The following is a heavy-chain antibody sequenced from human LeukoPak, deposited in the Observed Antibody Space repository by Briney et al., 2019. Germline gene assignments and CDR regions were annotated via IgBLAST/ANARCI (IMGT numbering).Heavy chain of an antibody. Sequence: GGSLRLSCAASGFTFSSYWMSWVRQAPGKGLEWVANIKKDGSEKYYVDSVKGRFTISRDNAKTSLYLQMNSLRAEDTAVYYCARHLSGVTGYTYGRGIDYWGQGTLVTVSS. CDR2: IKKDGSEK. V-gene: IGHV3-7*01. J-gene: IGHJ4*02. CDR1: GFTFSSYW. D-gene: IGHD5-18*01. CDR3: ARHLSGVTGYTYGRGIDY.